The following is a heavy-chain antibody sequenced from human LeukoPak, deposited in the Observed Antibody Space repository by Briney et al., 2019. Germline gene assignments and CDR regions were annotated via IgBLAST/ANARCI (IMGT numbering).Heavy chain of an antibody. V-gene: IGHV5-51*01. CDR3: ARHDYYDSSGYYNYYYYYGMDV. CDR1: GYSFTSYW. Sequence: GESLKISCKGSGYSFTSYWIGWVRQMPGKGLEWMGIIYPGDSDTRYSPSFQGQVTISADKSISTAYLQWSSLKASDTAMYYRARHDYYDSSGYYNYYYYYGMDVWGQGTTVTVSS. D-gene: IGHD3-22*01. J-gene: IGHJ6*02. CDR2: IYPGDSDT.